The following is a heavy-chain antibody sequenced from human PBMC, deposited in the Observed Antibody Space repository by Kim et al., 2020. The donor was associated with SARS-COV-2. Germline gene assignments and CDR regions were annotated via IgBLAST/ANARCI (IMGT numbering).Heavy chain of an antibody. Sequence: SETLSLTCAVYGGSFSGYYWSWIRQPPGKGLEWIGEINHSGSTNYNPSLKSRVTISVDTSKNQFSLKLSSVTAADTAVYYCARRRQQWLVRFDYWGQGTLVTVSS. D-gene: IGHD6-19*01. CDR2: INHSGST. CDR3: ARRRQQWLVRFDY. V-gene: IGHV4-34*01. CDR1: GGSFSGYY. J-gene: IGHJ4*02.